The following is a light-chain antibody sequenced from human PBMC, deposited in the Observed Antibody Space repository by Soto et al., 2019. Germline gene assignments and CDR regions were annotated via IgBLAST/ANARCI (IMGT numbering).Light chain of an antibody. CDR3: QTWGTGVRV. CDR1: SGHSTYS. J-gene: IGLJ2*01. V-gene: IGLV4-69*01. CDR2: LNSDGSH. Sequence: QPVLTQSPSASASLGASVKLTCTLSSGHSTYSIAWHQQQPEEGPRYLMKLNSDGSHFKGDGIPDRFSGSSSGAERYLTISRLQSEDEADYYCQTWGTGVRVFGGGTKLTVL.